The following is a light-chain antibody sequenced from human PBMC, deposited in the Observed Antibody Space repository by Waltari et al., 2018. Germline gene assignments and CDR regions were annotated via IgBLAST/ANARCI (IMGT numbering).Light chain of an antibody. V-gene: IGKV1-8*01. Sequence: IRITQSPSSLSASTGNRVTITCRASQGISSYLAWYQQKPGKAPKFLIYAASTLQSGVPSRFSGSGSGTDFTLTISCLQSEDFASYYCQQYYSHPPTFGQGTKVENK. J-gene: IGKJ1*01. CDR1: QGISSY. CDR2: AAS. CDR3: QQYYSHPPT.